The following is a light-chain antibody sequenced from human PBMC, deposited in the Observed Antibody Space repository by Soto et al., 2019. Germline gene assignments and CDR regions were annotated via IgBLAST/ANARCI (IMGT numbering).Light chain of an antibody. J-gene: IGKJ3*01. Sequence: EIVLTQSRATLSLSPGEGATLSCRASQSVTSYLAWYQQRPGQAPRLLIYGASNRATGIPARFSGSGSGTDFTLTISSLEPEDFAVYYCQQRSKWPPTFGPGSKVDIK. CDR3: QQRSKWPPT. CDR2: GAS. V-gene: IGKV3-11*01. CDR1: QSVTSY.